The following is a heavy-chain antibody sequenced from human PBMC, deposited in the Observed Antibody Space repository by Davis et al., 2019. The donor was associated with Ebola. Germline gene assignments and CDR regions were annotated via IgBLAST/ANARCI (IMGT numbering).Heavy chain of an antibody. CDR2: IHYSGST. D-gene: IGHD2-15*01. Sequence: MPSETLSLTCTVSGGSISSSCYYWGWIRQPPGKGLEWIGSIHYSGSTYYNPSLKSRVTISVDTSKNQLSLKLSSVTAADTAVYYCARPHGAASYNWFDPWGQGTLVTVSS. CDR3: ARPHGAASYNWFDP. CDR1: GGSISSSCYY. J-gene: IGHJ5*02. V-gene: IGHV4-39*01.